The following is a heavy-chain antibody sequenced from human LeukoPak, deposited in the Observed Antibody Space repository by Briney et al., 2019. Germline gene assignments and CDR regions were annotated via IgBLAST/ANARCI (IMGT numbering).Heavy chain of an antibody. CDR3: ARGRQQQLGWFDP. J-gene: IGHJ5*02. CDR2: IYSGGST. Sequence: GGSLRLSCAASGFTDSSNYMSWVRQAPGKGLEWVSVIYSGGSTYYADSVKGRFTISRDNSKNTLYLQMNSLRAEDTAVYYCARGRQQQLGWFDPWGQGTLVTVSS. V-gene: IGHV3-53*01. D-gene: IGHD6-13*01. CDR1: GFTDSSNY.